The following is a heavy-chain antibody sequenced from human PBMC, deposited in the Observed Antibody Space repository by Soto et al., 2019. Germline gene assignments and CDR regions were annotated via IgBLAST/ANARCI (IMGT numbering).Heavy chain of an antibody. V-gene: IGHV3-23*01. CDR2: ISGSGGST. J-gene: IGHJ4*02. Sequence: GGGLRLSCATPGFTLWSYSLSLGRPAPGKGLEWVSAISGSGGSTYYADSVKGRFTISRDNSKNTLYLQMNSLRAEDTAVYYCAVVPAAIPNNYYFWWGQGTLVTVSS. CDR3: AVVPAAIPNNYYFW. D-gene: IGHD2-2*01. CDR1: GFTLWSYS.